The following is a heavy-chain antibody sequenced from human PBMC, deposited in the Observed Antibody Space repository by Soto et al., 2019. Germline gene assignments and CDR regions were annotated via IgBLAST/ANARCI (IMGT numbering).Heavy chain of an antibody. V-gene: IGHV4-31*03. D-gene: IGHD2-8*01. CDR1: GGSISSGGYY. CDR2: IYYSGNT. Sequence: QVQLQESGPGLVKPSQTLSLTCSVSGGSISSGGYYWSWIRQHPGKGLAWIGYIYYSGNTSYNPSLKSRVTRSLDTAKNQFSLKLSSVTAADTAVYYCARDRMVYVIPRYYYYGMDVWGQGTTVTVSS. CDR3: ARDRMVYVIPRYYYYGMDV. J-gene: IGHJ6*02.